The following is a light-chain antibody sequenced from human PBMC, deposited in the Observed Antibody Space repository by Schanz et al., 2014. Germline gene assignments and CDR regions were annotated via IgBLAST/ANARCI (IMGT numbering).Light chain of an antibody. J-gene: IGKJ4*01. CDR2: LGS. CDR3: MQALQTEVT. V-gene: IGKV2-28*01. Sequence: DIVLTQSPLSLPVTPGEPASISCRSSQSLLHSNGYNYLEWYLQKPGQSPQLLIYLGSDRASGVPDMCSGGGSGTDFTLKISRVDAEDVGVYYGMQALQTEVTFGGGTKVEIK. CDR1: QSLLHSNGYNY.